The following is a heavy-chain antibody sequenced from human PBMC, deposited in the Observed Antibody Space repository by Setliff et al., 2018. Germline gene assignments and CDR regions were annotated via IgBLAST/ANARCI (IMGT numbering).Heavy chain of an antibody. D-gene: IGHD3-16*01. Sequence: PSETLSLTCIVSGGSIAGGDYYWTWIREHPGKGLEWIGSINDSGSSYYNPSLKSRVTISLDTPKNQLFLRLRSVTPADTAVYFCARGTWGYFDYWGQGTLVTVSS. V-gene: IGHV4-31*03. CDR3: ARGTWGYFDY. CDR2: INDSGSS. CDR1: GGSIAGGDYY. J-gene: IGHJ4*02.